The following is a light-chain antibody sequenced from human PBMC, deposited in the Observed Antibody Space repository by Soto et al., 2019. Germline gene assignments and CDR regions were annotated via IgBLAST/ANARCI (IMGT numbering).Light chain of an antibody. J-gene: IGKJ1*01. CDR1: QSIERY. Sequence: DIQMTQSPSTLSASVGDRVSITCRASQSIERYLAWYQQKPGKAPNLLIYDASSLERGVPSRFSGRGSGTEFTLTISSLQPDDFATYYCQQFKSSTWMFGQGTKVEIK. V-gene: IGKV1-5*01. CDR2: DAS. CDR3: QQFKSSTWM.